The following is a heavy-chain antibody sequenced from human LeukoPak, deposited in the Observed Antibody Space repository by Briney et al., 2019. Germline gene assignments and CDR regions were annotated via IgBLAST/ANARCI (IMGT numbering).Heavy chain of an antibody. Sequence: SSETLSLTCAVYGGSFSGYYWSWIRQPPGKGLEWIGEINHSGSTNYNPSLKSRVTISVDTSKNQFSLKLSSVTAADTAVYYCAREYGGNAFDIWGQGTMVTVSS. CDR2: INHSGST. D-gene: IGHD4-17*01. J-gene: IGHJ3*02. CDR1: GGSFSGYY. CDR3: AREYGGNAFDI. V-gene: IGHV4-34*01.